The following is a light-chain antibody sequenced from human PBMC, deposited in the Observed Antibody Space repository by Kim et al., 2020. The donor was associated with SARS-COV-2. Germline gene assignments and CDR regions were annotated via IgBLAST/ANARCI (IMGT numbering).Light chain of an antibody. J-gene: IGKJ1*01. V-gene: IGKV1-5*01. CDR2: DAS. Sequence: ASIGDRVTSTCRASQGISGWLAWYQQQPGQAPKLLMYDASTLGNGVPSRFSGSGSGTEFTLTISSLQPDDFATYYCQQYSSYPWTFGQGTKVDIK. CDR3: QQYSSYPWT. CDR1: QGISGW.